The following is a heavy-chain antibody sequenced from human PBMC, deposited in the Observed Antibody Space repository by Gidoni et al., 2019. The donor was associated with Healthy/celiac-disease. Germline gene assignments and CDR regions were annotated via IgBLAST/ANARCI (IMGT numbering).Heavy chain of an antibody. CDR1: GFTFVDYA. D-gene: IGHD6-19*01. CDR2: ISWNSGSI. J-gene: IGHJ4*02. V-gene: IGHV3-9*01. CDR3: AKDIMGSGWLYYFDY. Sequence: EVQLVESGGGLVQPGRSLRLSCAASGFTFVDYAMHWVRQAPGKGLEWVSGISWNSGSIGYADSVKGRFTISRDNAKNSLYLQMNSLRAEDTALYYCAKDIMGSGWLYYFDYWGQGTLVTVSS.